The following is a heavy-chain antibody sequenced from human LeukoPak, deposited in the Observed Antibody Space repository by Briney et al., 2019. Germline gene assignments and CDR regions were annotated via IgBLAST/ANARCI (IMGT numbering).Heavy chain of an antibody. Sequence: GGSLRLSCAASGFTFYDYAMHWVRQVPGKGLEWVSAISGSGGSTYYADSVKGRFTISRDNSKNTLYLQMNSLRAEDTAVYYCARCRENDFWSGSPVDYWGQGTLVTVSS. CDR1: GFTFYDYA. CDR3: ARCRENDFWSGSPVDY. J-gene: IGHJ4*02. D-gene: IGHD3-3*01. V-gene: IGHV3-23*01. CDR2: ISGSGGST.